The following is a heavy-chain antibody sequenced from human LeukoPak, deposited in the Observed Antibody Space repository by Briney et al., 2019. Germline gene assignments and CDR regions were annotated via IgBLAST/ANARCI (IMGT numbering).Heavy chain of an antibody. Sequence: GGSLRLSCAASGFTLSSYSMNWVRQAPGKGLEWVSYISSSSTIYYADSVKGRFTISRDNAKNSLYLQMNSLRAEDTAVYYCARRYSSSSPLFDYWGRGTLVTVSS. CDR1: GFTLSSYS. CDR2: ISSSSTI. V-gene: IGHV3-48*04. CDR3: ARRYSSSSPLFDY. D-gene: IGHD6-6*01. J-gene: IGHJ4*02.